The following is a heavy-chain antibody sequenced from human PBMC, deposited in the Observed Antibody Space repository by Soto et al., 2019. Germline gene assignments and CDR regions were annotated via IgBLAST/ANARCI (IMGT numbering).Heavy chain of an antibody. CDR1: GFTFSSYG. CDR2: ISYDGSNK. V-gene: IGHV3-30*18. J-gene: IGHJ4*02. D-gene: IGHD6-19*01. Sequence: QVQLVESGGGVVQPGRSLRLSCAASGFTFSSYGMHWVRQAPGKGLEWVAVISYDGSNKYYVDSVKGRFTISRDNSKNTLYLQMNSRRAEDTAVYYCANPHGGWYPPFDYWGQGTLVTVSS. CDR3: ANPHGGWYPPFDY.